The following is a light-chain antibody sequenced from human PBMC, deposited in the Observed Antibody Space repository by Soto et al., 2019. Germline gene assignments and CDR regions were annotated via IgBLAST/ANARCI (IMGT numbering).Light chain of an antibody. Sequence: DIQVTQSPSSLSASIGDRVTITCRASQTINKYLNWYQQKPGKAPKLLIYAASTLQSGVPSRFSGSGSGTDYSLIIISLQPEDFATYYCQQSYGAPPTFGQGTKVDIK. CDR1: QTINKY. CDR2: AAS. CDR3: QQSYGAPPT. V-gene: IGKV1-39*01. J-gene: IGKJ1*01.